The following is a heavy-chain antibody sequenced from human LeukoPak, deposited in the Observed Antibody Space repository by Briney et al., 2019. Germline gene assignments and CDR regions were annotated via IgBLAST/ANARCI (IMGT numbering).Heavy chain of an antibody. CDR2: IKSKTDGGTT. J-gene: IGHJ4*02. CDR1: GFTFSNAW. V-gene: IGHV3-15*01. D-gene: IGHD3-3*01. CDR3: TTDEWQGYYFDY. Sequence: PGGSLRLSCAASGFTFSNAWMSWVRQAPGKGLEWVGRIKSKTDGGTTDYAAPVKGRFTISRDDSKNTLYLQMNSLKIEDTAVYYCTTDEWQGYYFDYWGQGTLVTVSS.